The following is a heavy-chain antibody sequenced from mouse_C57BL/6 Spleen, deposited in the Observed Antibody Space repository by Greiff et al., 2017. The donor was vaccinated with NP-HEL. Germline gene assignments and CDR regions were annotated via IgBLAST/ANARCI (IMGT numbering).Heavy chain of an antibody. D-gene: IGHD2-1*01. J-gene: IGHJ2*01. CDR1: GFTFSSYA. V-gene: IGHV5-4*01. CDR2: ISDGGSYT. CDR3: ARDRGYGIFDY. Sequence: EVQLVESGGGLVKPGGSLKLSCAASGFTFSSYAMSWVRQTPEKRLEWVATISDGGSYTYYPDNVKGRFTISRDNAKNNLYLQMSHLKSEDTAMYYCARDRGYGIFDYWGQGTTLTVSS.